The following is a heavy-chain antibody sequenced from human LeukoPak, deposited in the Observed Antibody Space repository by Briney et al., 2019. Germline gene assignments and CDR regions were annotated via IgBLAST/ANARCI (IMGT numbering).Heavy chain of an antibody. Sequence: SETLSLTCTVSGGSISSYYWSWIRQPPGKGLEWIGYIYYSGSTNYNPSLKSRVTVSVDTSKNQFSLKLSSVTAADTAVYYCARTYGLYYFDYWGQGTLVTVSS. CDR1: GGSISSYY. CDR2: IYYSGST. V-gene: IGHV4-59*12. D-gene: IGHD4-17*01. CDR3: ARTYGLYYFDY. J-gene: IGHJ4*02.